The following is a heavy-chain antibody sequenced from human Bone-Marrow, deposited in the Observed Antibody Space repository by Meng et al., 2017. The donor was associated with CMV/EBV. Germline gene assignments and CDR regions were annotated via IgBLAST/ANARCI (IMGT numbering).Heavy chain of an antibody. CDR3: ARDPLIDYYASGSYTFDY. CDR1: GFTFSSYG. D-gene: IGHD3-10*01. V-gene: IGHV3-30*02. CDR2: IRYGGSNK. J-gene: IGHJ4*02. Sequence: GGSLRLSCAASGFTFSSYGMHWVRQAPGKGLEWVAFIRYGGSNKYYADSVKGRFTISRDNSKNTLYLQMNSLRAEDTAVYYCARDPLIDYYASGSYTFDYWGQGTLVTVSS.